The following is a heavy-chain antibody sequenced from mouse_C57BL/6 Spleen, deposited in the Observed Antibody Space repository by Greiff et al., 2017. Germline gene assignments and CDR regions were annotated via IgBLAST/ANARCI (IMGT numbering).Heavy chain of an antibody. D-gene: IGHD2-3*01. CDR3: ARDGGYYDY. J-gene: IGHJ2*01. CDR1: GFTFSSYA. Sequence: EVQVVESEGGLVKPGGSLKLSCAASGFTFSSYAMSWVRQTPEKRLEWVATISDGGSYTYYPDNVKGRFTISRDNAKNNLYLQMSHLKSEDTAMYYCARDGGYYDYWGQGTTLTVSS. V-gene: IGHV5-4*01. CDR2: ISDGGSYT.